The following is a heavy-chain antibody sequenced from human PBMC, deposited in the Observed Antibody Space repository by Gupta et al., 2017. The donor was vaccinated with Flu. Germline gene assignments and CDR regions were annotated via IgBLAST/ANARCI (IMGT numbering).Heavy chain of an antibody. CDR1: GFSFSTYH. CDR2: IGHSGSPI. Sequence: EVQLVESGGGLVQPGESLRLSCGASGFSFSTYHMNWVRQAPGKGLEWVSYIGHSGSPIYYADSVKGRFTISRDNAKNSLFLQMNSLRVEDTGVYYCARGGGDGSSSGDYWGQGTLVTVSS. D-gene: IGHD6-6*01. V-gene: IGHV3-48*03. J-gene: IGHJ4*02. CDR3: ARGGGDGSSSGDY.